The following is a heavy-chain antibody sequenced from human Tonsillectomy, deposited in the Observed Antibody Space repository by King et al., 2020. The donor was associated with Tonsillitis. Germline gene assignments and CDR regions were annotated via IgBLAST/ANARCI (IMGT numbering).Heavy chain of an antibody. CDR3: TRLLVRGIIVSNDAFHI. Sequence: VQLVESGGDLVQPGRSLRLSCTASGFTFGDYAMSWFRQAPGKGLEWVGFIRSKVYGGTSAYAASVKGRFTITRDDSNSIAYLQMNSLKTEEPARDYCTRLLVRGIIVSNDAFHIWGQGTMGTVSS. D-gene: IGHD3-10*01. CDR2: IRSKVYGGTS. V-gene: IGHV3-49*03. J-gene: IGHJ3*02. CDR1: GFTFGDYA.